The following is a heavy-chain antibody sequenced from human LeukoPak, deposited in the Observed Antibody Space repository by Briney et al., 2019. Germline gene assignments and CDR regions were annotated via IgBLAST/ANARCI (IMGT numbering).Heavy chain of an antibody. CDR1: GYTFTDYY. D-gene: IGHD3-10*01. V-gene: IGHV5-51*01. CDR2: VCPSGSDT. J-gene: IGHJ3*02. CDR3: ARLQGPGFARAFDI. Sequence: GESAEISCKASGYTFTDYYIGWVRQMPGKGLEWMGIVCPSGSDTRYTPAHQGQVTISADKSIDTAYVQWTSLKASDIAMYYCARLQGPGFARAFDIWGEGTSVRLSS.